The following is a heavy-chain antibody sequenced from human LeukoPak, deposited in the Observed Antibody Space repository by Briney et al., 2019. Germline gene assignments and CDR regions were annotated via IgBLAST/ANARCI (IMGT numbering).Heavy chain of an antibody. CDR1: GYTLTSYD. V-gene: IGHV1-8*03. D-gene: IGHD3-3*01. CDR2: MNPNSGNT. CDR3: ARGNPYYDFWSGHYYYYYYMDV. Sequence: GASVKVSCKASGYTLTSYDINWVRQATGQGLELMGWMNPNSGNTGYAQKVQGRVTITRNTSISTAYMELSSLRSEDTAVYYSARGNPYYDFWSGHYYYYYYMDVWGKGTTVTVSS. J-gene: IGHJ6*03.